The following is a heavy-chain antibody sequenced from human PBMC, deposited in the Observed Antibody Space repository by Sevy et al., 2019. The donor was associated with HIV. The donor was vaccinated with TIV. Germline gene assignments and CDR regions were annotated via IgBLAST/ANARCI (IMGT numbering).Heavy chain of an antibody. CDR1: GFTLGTYA. J-gene: IGHJ6*02. CDR3: AKGDRTFYGLDV. Sequence: GGSLRLSCAASGFTLGTYAMSWVRQAPGKGLEWVSAISGSGSSTYYADSLKGRFTIFRDNSKHTLSLQMNTLRAGDTAVYYCAKGDRTFYGLDVWGQGTTVTVSS. CDR2: ISGSGSST. V-gene: IGHV3-23*01. D-gene: IGHD2-15*01.